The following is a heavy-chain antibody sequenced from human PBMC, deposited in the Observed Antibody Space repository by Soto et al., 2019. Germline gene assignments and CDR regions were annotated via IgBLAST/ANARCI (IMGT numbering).Heavy chain of an antibody. CDR2: ISGSGDYT. Sequence: EVQLLESGGGLVQPGGSLRLSCAASGFTFSNYAMSWVRQAPWRGLEWVSAISGSGDYTYYPDSVKGRFTIARDNSKNTLYLQMNSLRAEDTAVYYCAKEVHYYGSGSYYAYDNWGQGTLVTVSS. CDR1: GFTFSNYA. J-gene: IGHJ4*02. V-gene: IGHV3-23*01. D-gene: IGHD3-10*01. CDR3: AKEVHYYGSGSYYAYDN.